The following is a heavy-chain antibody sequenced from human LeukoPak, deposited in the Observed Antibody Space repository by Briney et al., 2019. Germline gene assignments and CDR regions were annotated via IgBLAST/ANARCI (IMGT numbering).Heavy chain of an antibody. J-gene: IGHJ4*02. CDR2: ISYDGSKK. CDR1: GFTFSRYT. CDR3: ACEENSSGYSFDY. D-gene: IGHD3-22*01. Sequence: GRSLRLSCAASGFTFSRYTMHWVRRAPGKGLEWVAVISYDGSKKYYAASVKGRFTISRDNSKNTLYLQMNSLRAEDTAVYYCACEENSSGYSFDYWGQGTLVTVSS. V-gene: IGHV3-30-3*01.